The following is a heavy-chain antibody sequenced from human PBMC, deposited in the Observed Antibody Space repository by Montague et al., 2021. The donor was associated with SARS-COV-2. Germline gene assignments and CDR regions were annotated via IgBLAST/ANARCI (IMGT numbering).Heavy chain of an antibody. CDR3: ARDRSGYLDY. Sequence: SMRLSGSASGFTVSSNYMSWVRQAPGKGLEWVSVIYNDGSTYYAXSVKGRFTISRHNSKNTLYLQMNSLRAEDTAMYYCARDRSGYLDYWGQGTLVTVSS. V-gene: IGHV3-53*04. CDR1: GFTVSSNY. J-gene: IGHJ4*02. CDR2: IYNDGST. D-gene: IGHD1-26*01.